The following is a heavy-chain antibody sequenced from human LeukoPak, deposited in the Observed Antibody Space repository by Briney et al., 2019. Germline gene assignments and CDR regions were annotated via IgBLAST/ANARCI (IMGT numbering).Heavy chain of an antibody. CDR2: INPNSGGT. D-gene: IGHD6-13*01. CDR3: ARGLAAAGLKRFDP. Sequence: ASLKVSCKASGYTFTGYYIHWVRQAPGQGLEWMGWINPNSGGTNYAQKFQGRVTMTRDTSISTAYMELSRLRSDDTAVYYCARGLAAAGLKRFDPWGQGTLVTVSS. V-gene: IGHV1-2*02. J-gene: IGHJ5*02. CDR1: GYTFTGYY.